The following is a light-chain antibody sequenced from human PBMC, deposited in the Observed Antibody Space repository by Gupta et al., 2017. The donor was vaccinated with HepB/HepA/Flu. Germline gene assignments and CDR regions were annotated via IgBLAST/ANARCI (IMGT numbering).Light chain of an antibody. Sequence: DIQMTQSPSSLSVSVGDRVTITCQASQGISTFLNWYQQRPGKAPKLLIYDASILETGVPGRFSGSGSGTDFTFTSSSLQPEDFATYYWQYYDSPLTFGGGTKVEIK. CDR2: DAS. V-gene: IGKV1-33*01. CDR3: QYYDSPLT. CDR1: QGISTF. J-gene: IGKJ4*01.